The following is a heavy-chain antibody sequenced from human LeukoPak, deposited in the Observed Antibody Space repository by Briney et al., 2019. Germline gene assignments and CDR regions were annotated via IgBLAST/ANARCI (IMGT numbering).Heavy chain of an antibody. CDR3: AKRIQSAMATGY. Sequence: GGSLRLSCAASGFTFSSYGMHWVRQAPGKGLEWVAVISYDGSNKYYADSVKGRFTISRDNSKNTLYLQMNSLRAEDTAVYYCAKRIQSAMATGYWGQGTLVTVSS. CDR2: ISYDGSNK. D-gene: IGHD5-18*01. V-gene: IGHV3-30*18. J-gene: IGHJ4*02. CDR1: GFTFSSYG.